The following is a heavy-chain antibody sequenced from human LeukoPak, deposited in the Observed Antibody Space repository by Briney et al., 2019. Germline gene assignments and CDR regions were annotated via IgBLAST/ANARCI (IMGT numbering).Heavy chain of an antibody. D-gene: IGHD5-24*01. V-gene: IGHV4-59*01. CDR3: ARGSRDGYNHLDY. CDR1: GGSITSYH. Sequence: PSETLSLTCTISGGSITSYHWSWIRQPPGKGLEWIGYIYYSGSTNYNPSLKSRVTISVDTSKNQFSLNLRSVTAADTAVYYCARGSRDGYNHLDYWGQETLVNASS. CDR2: IYYSGST. J-gene: IGHJ4*02.